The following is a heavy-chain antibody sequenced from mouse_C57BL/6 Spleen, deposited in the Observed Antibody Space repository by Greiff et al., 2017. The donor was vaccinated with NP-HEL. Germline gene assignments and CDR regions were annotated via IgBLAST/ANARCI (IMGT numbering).Heavy chain of an antibody. CDR1: GYTFTNYW. CDR3: ARGSSSSYAMDY. D-gene: IGHD1-1*01. Sequence: QVQLKESGAELVRPGTSVKMSCKASGYTFTNYWIGWAKQRPGHGLEWIGDIYPGGGYTNYNEKFKGKATLTADKSSSTAYMQFSSLTSEDSAIYYCARGSSSSYAMDYWGQGTSVTVSS. V-gene: IGHV1-63*01. CDR2: IYPGGGYT. J-gene: IGHJ4*01.